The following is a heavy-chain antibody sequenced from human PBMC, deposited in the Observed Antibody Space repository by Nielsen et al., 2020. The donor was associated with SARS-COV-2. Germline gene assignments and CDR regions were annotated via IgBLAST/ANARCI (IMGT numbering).Heavy chain of an antibody. D-gene: IGHD3-22*01. Sequence: WIRQPPGKGLEWVSGINWNGGSTGYADSVKGRFTISRDNAKNSLYLQMNSLRAEDTALYHCASALDYYDSSGYYFRYWGQGTLVTVSS. V-gene: IGHV3-20*01. CDR2: INWNGGST. J-gene: IGHJ1*01. CDR3: ASALDYYDSSGYYFRY.